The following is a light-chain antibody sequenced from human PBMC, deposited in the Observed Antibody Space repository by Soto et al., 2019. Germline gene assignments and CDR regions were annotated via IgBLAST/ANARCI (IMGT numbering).Light chain of an antibody. CDR3: ISYTGSSTSYV. CDR1: RSDIGSYNY. Sequence: QSVLTQPASASGSPGQSITISCSGTRSDIGSYNYVAWYQQFPGKTPKILIYGVSNRPSGVSSRFSGSKSGNTASLTISGLQAEDEADYYCISYTGSSTSYVFGSGTKSPS. V-gene: IGLV2-14*01. J-gene: IGLJ1*01. CDR2: GVS.